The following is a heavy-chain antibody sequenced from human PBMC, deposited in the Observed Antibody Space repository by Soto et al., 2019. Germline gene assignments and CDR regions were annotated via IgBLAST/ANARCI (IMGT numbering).Heavy chain of an antibody. J-gene: IGHJ5*02. CDR2: IATYNSNK. D-gene: IGHD3-10*01. Sequence: HLVQSGPEVKKPGASVTVSCKTSGDTFTNFGLSWVRQAPGQGLEWMGWIATYNSNKNYAQKFQGRLTLTTDTTTSTCYMELKRLVYDDTAVYYGASVRRGVVNWFDPWGQGTLVTVSS. V-gene: IGHV1-18*01. CDR3: ASVRRGVVNWFDP. CDR1: GDTFTNFG.